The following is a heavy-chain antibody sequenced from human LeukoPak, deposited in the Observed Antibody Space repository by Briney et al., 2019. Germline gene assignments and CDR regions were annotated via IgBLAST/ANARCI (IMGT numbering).Heavy chain of an antibody. CDR3: ARDIVTIFGTVKYYFDY. J-gene: IGHJ4*02. V-gene: IGHV3-48*02. D-gene: IGHD3-3*01. CDR1: GFTFSSYS. CDR2: ISSSSSTI. Sequence: PGGSLRLSCAASGFTFSSYSMNWVRQAPGKGLEWVSYISSSSSTIYYADSVKGRFTISRDNAKNSLYLQMNSLRDEDTAVYYCARDIVTIFGTVKYYFDYWGQGTLVTVSS.